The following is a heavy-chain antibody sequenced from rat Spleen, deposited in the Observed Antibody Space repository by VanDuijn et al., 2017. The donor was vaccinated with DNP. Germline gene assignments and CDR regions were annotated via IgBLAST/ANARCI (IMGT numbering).Heavy chain of an antibody. D-gene: IGHD1-9*01. CDR2: IRYHCRT. V-gene: IGHV3-1*01. Sequence: EVQLQESGPGLVKPSQSLSLTCSVTGYSITSSYRWNWIRQFTVNKIENIGHIRYHCRTNYHPSLKSRISMNRDTLKNQFLRQLNSVTTEDTATYYCTGEAYTYCLYWGQGVMVTVSS. CDR1: GYSITSSY. J-gene: IGHJ2*01. CDR3: TGEAYTYCLY.